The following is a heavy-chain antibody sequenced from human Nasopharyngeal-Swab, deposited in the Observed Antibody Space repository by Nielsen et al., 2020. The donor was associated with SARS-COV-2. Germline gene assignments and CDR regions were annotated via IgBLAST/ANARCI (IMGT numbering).Heavy chain of an antibody. D-gene: IGHD2-2*02. J-gene: IGHJ6*02. CDR2: ISGSGGST. Sequence: GGSLRLSCAASGFTFSSYAMSWVRQAPGKGLEWVSAISGSGGSTYYADSVKGRFTISRDNSKNTLYLQMNSLRAEDTAVYYCAKCPYCSSTSCYTCYYYGMDVWGQGTMVTASS. CDR1: GFTFSSYA. V-gene: IGHV3-23*01. CDR3: AKCPYCSSTSCYTCYYYGMDV.